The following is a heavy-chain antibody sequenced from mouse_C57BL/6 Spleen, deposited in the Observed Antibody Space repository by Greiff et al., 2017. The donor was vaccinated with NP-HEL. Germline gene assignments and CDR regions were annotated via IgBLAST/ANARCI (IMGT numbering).Heavy chain of an antibody. CDR2: IDPEDGET. V-gene: IGHV14-2*01. CDR3: GYDYDGGYFDY. J-gene: IGHJ2*01. CDR1: GFNIKDYY. D-gene: IGHD2-4*01. Sequence: EVQLQQSGAELVKPGASVKLSCTASGFNIKDYYMHWVKQRPEQGLEWIGRIDPEDGETKYAPKFQGKATITADTSSNTAYLQLSSLTSEDTSVYYCGYDYDGGYFDYWGQGTTLTVSS.